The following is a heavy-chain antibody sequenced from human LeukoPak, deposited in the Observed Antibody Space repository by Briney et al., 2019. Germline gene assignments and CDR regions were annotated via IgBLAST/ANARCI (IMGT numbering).Heavy chain of an antibody. D-gene: IGHD6-6*01. CDR2: IYPGDSET. V-gene: IGHV5-51*01. J-gene: IGHJ6*03. Sequence: GEPLKFSCKGSGYSFTSYWIGWVRQMPGKGLEWMGIIYPGDSETRYSPSFQGQVTISADKSISTAYLQWSNLKASDTAMYYCARHGISRTGNRIAAGPGKNYYYDYYMDVWGKGTTVTVSS. CDR1: GYSFTSYW. CDR3: ARHGISRTGNRIAAGPGKNYYYDYYMDV.